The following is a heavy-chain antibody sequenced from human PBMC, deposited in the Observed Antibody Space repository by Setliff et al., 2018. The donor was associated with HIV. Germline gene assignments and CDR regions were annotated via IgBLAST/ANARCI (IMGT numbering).Heavy chain of an antibody. CDR3: AKRVTATSPSWLDY. Sequence: PGGSLRLSCAASGFTFSSYAMSWVRQAPGLGLQWVSGISGSGGSTSYADSVKGRFTFSRDNSKSTLYLQMNSLRAADTAVYYCAKRVTATSPSWLDYWGQGTLVTVSS. V-gene: IGHV3-23*01. J-gene: IGHJ4*02. D-gene: IGHD3-22*01. CDR1: GFTFSSYA. CDR2: ISGSGGST.